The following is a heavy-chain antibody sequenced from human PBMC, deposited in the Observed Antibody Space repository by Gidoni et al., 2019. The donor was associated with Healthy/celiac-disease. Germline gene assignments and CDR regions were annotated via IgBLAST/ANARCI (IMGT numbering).Heavy chain of an antibody. CDR3: AKVDGIAVRVGLPGGGAFDI. D-gene: IGHD6-19*01. V-gene: IGHV3-9*01. J-gene: IGHJ3*02. CDR2: ISWNSGSI. CDR1: GFTFDDYA. Sequence: EVQLVESGVGLVQPGRSLRLSCAASGFTFDDYAMHWVRQAPGKGLEWVSGISWNSGSIGYADSVKGRFTISRDNAKNSLYLQMNSLRAEDTALYYCAKVDGIAVRVGLPGGGAFDIWGQGTMVTVSS.